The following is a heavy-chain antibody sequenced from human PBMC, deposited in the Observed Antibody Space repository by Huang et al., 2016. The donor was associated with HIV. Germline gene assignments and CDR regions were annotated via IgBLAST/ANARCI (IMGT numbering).Heavy chain of an antibody. V-gene: IGHV3-30-3*01. D-gene: IGHD3-22*01. CDR3: ARDSSGYYSSPALDY. Sequence: QVQLVESGGGVVQPGRSLRLSCAASGFTFSSYTIPWVRQAPGKGLEWVAVISYDRSNNYYADSVRGRFTISRDNSKNTLFLHMTGLRAEDTAVYFCARDSSGYYSSPALDYWGQGTLVTVSS. J-gene: IGHJ4*02. CDR1: GFTFSSYT. CDR2: ISYDRSNN.